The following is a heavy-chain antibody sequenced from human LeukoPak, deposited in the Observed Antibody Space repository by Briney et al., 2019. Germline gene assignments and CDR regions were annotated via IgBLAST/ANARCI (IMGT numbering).Heavy chain of an antibody. CDR3: ARVRDGVDFWSGLPLDY. CDR1: RFTFSRYW. J-gene: IGHJ4*02. CDR2: IYQDGSEK. V-gene: IGHV3-7*01. Sequence: GGSLRLSCAASRFTFSRYWMSWVRQAPGKGLEWVANIYQDGSEKYYVDSVKGRFTISRDNAKNSLYLQMNSLRAEDTAVYYCARVRDGVDFWSGLPLDYWGQGTLVTVSS. D-gene: IGHD3-3*01.